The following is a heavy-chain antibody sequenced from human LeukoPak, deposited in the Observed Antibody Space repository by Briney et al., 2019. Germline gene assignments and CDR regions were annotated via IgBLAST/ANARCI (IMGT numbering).Heavy chain of an antibody. CDR2: IYYSGST. CDR1: GGSISSSSYY. J-gene: IGHJ4*02. V-gene: IGHV4-39*01. Sequence: SETLSLTCTVSGGSISSSSYYWGWIRQPPGKGLEWIGSIYYSGSTYYNPSLKSRVTISVDTSKNQFSLKLSSVTAADTAVYYCARGLGEAYCGGDCSNWGQGTLVTVSS. CDR3: ARGLGEAYCGGDCSN. D-gene: IGHD2-21*02.